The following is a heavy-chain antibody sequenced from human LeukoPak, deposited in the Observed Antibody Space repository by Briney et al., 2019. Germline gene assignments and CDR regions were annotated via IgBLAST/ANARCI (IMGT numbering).Heavy chain of an antibody. V-gene: IGHV3-9*01. J-gene: IGHJ2*01. Sequence: GRSLRLSCTASGFTFHDYAMYWVRQAPGKGLEWVSGITWNSGKIAYADSVMGRFTISRDNAKNSLYLQMNSLKPEDAASYYCVKATSTYGDSDLWGGGTLVTVSS. D-gene: IGHD4-17*01. CDR1: GFTFHDYA. CDR2: ITWNSGKI. CDR3: VKATSTYGDSDL.